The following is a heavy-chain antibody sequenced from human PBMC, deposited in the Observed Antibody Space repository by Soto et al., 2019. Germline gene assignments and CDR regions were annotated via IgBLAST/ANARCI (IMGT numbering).Heavy chain of an antibody. Sequence: GGSLRLSCAASGFSVTDHYMTWVRQAPGKGLEWVSVLYTGGSAYYGDSVKGRFTISRDSSTNTLYLQMNSLKVGDTAFYFCATRFNDCPTYSDFWSEGTLVTVSS. V-gene: IGHV3-53*01. CDR2: LYTGGSA. CDR1: GFSVTDHY. D-gene: IGHD2-21*02. CDR3: ATRFNDCPTYSDF. J-gene: IGHJ4*02.